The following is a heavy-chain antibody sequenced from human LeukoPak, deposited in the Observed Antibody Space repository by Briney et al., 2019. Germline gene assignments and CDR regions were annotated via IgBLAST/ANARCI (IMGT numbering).Heavy chain of an antibody. CDR3: ARDGRGVKRDPLDY. Sequence: ASVRVSCTASGYTFTIYGISWVRQAPGQGLEWMGWISAYNGNTNYAQKLQGRVTMTTDTSTSTAYMELRSLRSDDTAVYYCARDGRGVKRDPLDYWGQGTLVTVSS. D-gene: IGHD3-10*01. CDR1: GYTFTIYG. V-gene: IGHV1-18*01. J-gene: IGHJ4*02. CDR2: ISAYNGNT.